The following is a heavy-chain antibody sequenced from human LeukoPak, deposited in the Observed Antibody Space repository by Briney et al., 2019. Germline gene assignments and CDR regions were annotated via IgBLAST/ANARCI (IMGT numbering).Heavy chain of an antibody. CDR1: GFTFSTYA. J-gene: IGHJ4*02. Sequence: PGGSLRLSCAASGFTFSTYAMHWVRQAPGKGLEWVALISYDGSNKYYADSVKGRFTISRDNSKNTLYLQMNSLTAEDTAVYFCARDETKRGYSYGTSPFDYWGQGTQVTVSS. CDR3: ARDETKRGYSYGTSPFDY. D-gene: IGHD5-18*01. V-gene: IGHV3-30*04. CDR2: ISYDGSNK.